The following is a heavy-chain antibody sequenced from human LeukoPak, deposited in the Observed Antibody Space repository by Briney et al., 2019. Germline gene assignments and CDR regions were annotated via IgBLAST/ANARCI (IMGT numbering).Heavy chain of an antibody. CDR1: GFTFSGSA. CDR2: IRSKANSYAT. J-gene: IGHJ4*02. D-gene: IGHD6-19*01. Sequence: PGGSLRLSCAASGFTFSGSAMHWVRQASGKGLEWVGRIRSKANSYATAYAASVKGRFTISRDDSKNTAYLQMSSLKTEDTAVYYCTTDPEVGSGWYAYYFDYWGQGTLVTVSS. CDR3: TTDPEVGSGWYAYYFDY. V-gene: IGHV3-73*01.